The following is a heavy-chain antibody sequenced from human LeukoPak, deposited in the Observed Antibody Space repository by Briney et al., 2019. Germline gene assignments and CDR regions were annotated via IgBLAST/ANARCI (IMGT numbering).Heavy chain of an antibody. CDR3: AREAAGTFDY. D-gene: IGHD6-13*01. CDR1: GGTFSSYA. V-gene: IGHV1-3*03. Sequence: GASVKVSCKASGGTFSSYAISWVRQAPGQRLEWMGWINAGNGNTKYSQEFQGRVTITRDTSASTAYMELSSLRSEDMAVYYCAREAAGTFDYWGQGTLVTVSS. J-gene: IGHJ4*02. CDR2: INAGNGNT.